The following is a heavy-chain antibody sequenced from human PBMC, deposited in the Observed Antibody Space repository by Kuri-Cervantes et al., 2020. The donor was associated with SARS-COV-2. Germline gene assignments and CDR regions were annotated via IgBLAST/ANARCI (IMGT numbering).Heavy chain of an antibody. J-gene: IGHJ4*02. D-gene: IGHD6-6*01. CDR3: TRDGGIAARSDY. Sequence: ASVKVSCKASGYTFTGYCIHWVRQAPGQGLEWMGWINPNSGGTNYAQKFQGRVNVTSDTSISTGYMELSGLRSDDTAVYYCTRDGGIAARSDYWGQGTLVTVSS. CDR2: INPNSGGT. V-gene: IGHV1-2*02. CDR1: GYTFTGYC.